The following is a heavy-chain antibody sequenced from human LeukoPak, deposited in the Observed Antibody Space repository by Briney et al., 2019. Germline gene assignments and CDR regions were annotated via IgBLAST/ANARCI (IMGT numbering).Heavy chain of an antibody. CDR3: ARDFGAAAGTRDGGSLNYYYYGMDV. CDR1: GSTFTIYY. V-gene: IGHV1-46*01. Sequence: GASVKVSFKASGSTFTIYYIDWVRQAPGQGLEWMGVINPSGGSTRYAQKFQGRVTMTGDPSTRTVYMELSSLTSDDTAVYYCARDFGAAAGTRDGGSLNYYYYGMDVWGQGTTVTVSS. D-gene: IGHD6-13*01. CDR2: INPSGGST. J-gene: IGHJ6*02.